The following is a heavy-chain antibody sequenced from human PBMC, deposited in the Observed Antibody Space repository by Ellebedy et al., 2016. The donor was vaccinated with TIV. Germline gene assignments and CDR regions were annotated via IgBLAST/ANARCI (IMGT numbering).Heavy chain of an antibody. CDR2: ISKSDTT. V-gene: IGHV3-48*01. D-gene: IGHD3-22*01. Sequence: GESLKISCAASGFTFNSYSMNWVRQAPGKGLEWISYISKSDTTYYADSVRGRFTISRDNAKRSLYLQMNSLRREDTAVYYCARDAMIWIFDSWGQGTLVTVSS. CDR3: ARDAMIWIFDS. CDR1: GFTFNSYS. J-gene: IGHJ4*02.